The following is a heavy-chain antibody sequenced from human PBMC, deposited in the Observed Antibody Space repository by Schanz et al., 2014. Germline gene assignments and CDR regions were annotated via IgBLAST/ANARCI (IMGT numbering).Heavy chain of an antibody. Sequence: EVQLLESGGALEQPGGSLRLSCAASGFTFSVYWMHWVRQPPGEGLVSVSRISGDGTTTSYADSVKGRFTTSRDNSKNTMYLQMNSLRAEDTAVYYCVKDLQRELLRDDHYYGMDVWGQGTTVTVSS. CDR3: VKDLQRELLRDDHYYGMDV. V-gene: IGHV3-74*02. CDR1: GFTFSVYW. J-gene: IGHJ6*02. CDR2: ISGDGTTT. D-gene: IGHD1-26*01.